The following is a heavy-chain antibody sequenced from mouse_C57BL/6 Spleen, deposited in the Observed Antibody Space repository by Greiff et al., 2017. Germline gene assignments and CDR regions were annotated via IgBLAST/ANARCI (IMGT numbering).Heavy chain of an antibody. D-gene: IGHD2-4*01. V-gene: IGHV5-16*01. CDR2: INYDGSST. CDR3: AREKGYDYDWYFDV. CDR1: GFTFSDYY. Sequence: VKLVESEGGLVQPGSSMKLSCTASGFTFSDYYMAWVRQVPEKGLEWVANINYDGSSTYYLDSLKSRFIISRDNAKNILYLQMSSLKSEDTATYYCAREKGYDYDWYFDVWGTGTTVTVSS. J-gene: IGHJ1*03.